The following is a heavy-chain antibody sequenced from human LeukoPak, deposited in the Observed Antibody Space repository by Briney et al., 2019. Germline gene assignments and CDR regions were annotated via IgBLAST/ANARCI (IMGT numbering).Heavy chain of an antibody. CDR2: INHSGST. CDR3: ARMLTDIVVVPAAMVDGMDV. CDR1: GGSFSGYY. J-gene: IGHJ6*02. V-gene: IGHV4-34*01. Sequence: KPSETLSLTCAVYGGSFSGYYWSWIRQPPGKGLEWIGEINHSGSTNYNPSLKSRVTISVDTSKNQFSLKLSSVTAADTAVYYCARMLTDIVVVPAAMVDGMDVWGQGTTVTVSS. D-gene: IGHD2-2*01.